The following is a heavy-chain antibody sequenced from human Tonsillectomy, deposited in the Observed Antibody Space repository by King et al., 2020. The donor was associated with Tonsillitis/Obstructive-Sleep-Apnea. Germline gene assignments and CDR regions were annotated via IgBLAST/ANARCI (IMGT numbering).Heavy chain of an antibody. CDR2: ISTYNGNT. CDR1: GYTFTTYG. Sequence: VQLVESGAEVKKPGASVKVSCKASGYTFTTYGISWVRQAPGQGLEWMGWISTYNGNTEYAQNVQGRVTMTTDTSTSAAYMELRSLRSDDTAVYYCARGTYYDYWGQGTLVTVSS. CDR3: ARGTYYDY. D-gene: IGHD3-22*01. J-gene: IGHJ4*02. V-gene: IGHV1-18*01.